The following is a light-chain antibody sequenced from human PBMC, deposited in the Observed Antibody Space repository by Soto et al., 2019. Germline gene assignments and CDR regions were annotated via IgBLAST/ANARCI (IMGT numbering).Light chain of an antibody. J-gene: IGKJ2*01. V-gene: IGKV1-5*03. Sequence: DIQMTQSPSTLFVSVGDTVTITCRASQSINKWLAWYQQKPGKAPKLLIYEVSTLESGVPSRFSGSGSGTEFTPTFSSLQPDDIATYYCQQYNSFFGQGTKLEIK. CDR3: QQYNSF. CDR2: EVS. CDR1: QSINKW.